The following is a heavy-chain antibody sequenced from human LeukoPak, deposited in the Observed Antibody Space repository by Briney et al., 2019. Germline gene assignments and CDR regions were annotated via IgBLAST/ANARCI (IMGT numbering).Heavy chain of an antibody. CDR1: GFTFSSYS. CDR2: ISSSSSTI. Sequence: PGGSLRLSCAASGFTFSSYSMNWVRQAPGKGLEWVSYISSSSSTIYYADSVKGRFTISRDNSKNSLYLQMNSLRAEDTALYYCAKGGYYYGSGENWFDPWGQGTLVTVSS. D-gene: IGHD3-10*01. V-gene: IGHV3-48*04. J-gene: IGHJ5*02. CDR3: AKGGYYYGSGENWFDP.